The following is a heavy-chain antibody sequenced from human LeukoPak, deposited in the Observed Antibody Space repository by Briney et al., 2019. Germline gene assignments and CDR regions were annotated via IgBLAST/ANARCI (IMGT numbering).Heavy chain of an antibody. Sequence: SETLSLTCAVYGGSFSGYYWSWIRQPPGKGLEWIGYIYYSGSTYYNPSLKSRVTISVDTSKNQFSLKLSSVTAADTAVYYCARDRGSGSRSFDYWGQGTLVTVSS. CDR2: IYYSGST. D-gene: IGHD3-10*01. CDR3: ARDRGSGSRSFDY. V-gene: IGHV4-34*09. CDR1: GGSFSGYY. J-gene: IGHJ4*02.